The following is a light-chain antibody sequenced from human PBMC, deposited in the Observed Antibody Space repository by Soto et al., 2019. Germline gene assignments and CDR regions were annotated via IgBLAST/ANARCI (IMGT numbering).Light chain of an antibody. V-gene: IGLV2-14*01. Sequence: QSALTQPASVSGSPGQSITISCTGASSDVGGYNYVSWYQQHPGKTPKLMIYEVSNRPSGVSHRFSGSKSGNTASLTISGLQAEDEADYYCSSFTDTSTPVVFGGRTKLTVL. CDR1: SSDVGGYNY. CDR2: EVS. CDR3: SSFTDTSTPVV. J-gene: IGLJ2*01.